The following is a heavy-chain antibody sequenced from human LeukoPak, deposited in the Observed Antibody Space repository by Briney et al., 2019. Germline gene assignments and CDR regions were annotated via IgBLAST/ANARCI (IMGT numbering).Heavy chain of an antibody. Sequence: SERLSLTCAVYDGSFSGYYWTWIRQPPGKGLEWIGEITQSVRTNYNPSLKSRVTISVDTSKNQFSLKLSSVTAADTAVYYCAAGCTDTSCFWFYYADVWGKGTTVTVSS. J-gene: IGHJ6*03. CDR2: ITQSVRT. CDR3: AAGCTDTSCFWFYYADV. D-gene: IGHD2-2*01. CDR1: DGSFSGYY. V-gene: IGHV4-34*01.